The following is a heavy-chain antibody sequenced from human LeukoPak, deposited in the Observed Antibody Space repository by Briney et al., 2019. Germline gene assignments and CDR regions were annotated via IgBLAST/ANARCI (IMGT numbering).Heavy chain of an antibody. V-gene: IGHV4-30-2*01. J-gene: IGHJ2*01. CDR2: ISHSGST. D-gene: IGHD6-13*01. Sequence: SQTLSLTCAVSGDSISSGGYSWSWIRQPPGKGLEWIGYISHSGSTYYNPSLKSRVTISVDRSKNQFPLKPTSVTAADTAVYYCARYSSTWPYWYFDLWGRGTLVTVSS. CDR1: GDSISSGGYS. CDR3: ARYSSTWPYWYFDL.